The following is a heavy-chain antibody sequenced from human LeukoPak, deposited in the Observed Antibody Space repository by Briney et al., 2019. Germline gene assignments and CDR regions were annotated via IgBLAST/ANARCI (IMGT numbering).Heavy chain of an antibody. D-gene: IGHD6-19*01. CDR2: IYYSGST. V-gene: IGHV4-59*01. J-gene: IGHJ6*03. CDR3: ARAYSSGWYYYYYYMDV. Sequence: SETLSLTCTVSGGSISSYYWSWIRQPPGKGLEWIGYIYYSGSTNYNPSLKSRVTISVDTPKNQFSLKLSSVTAADTAVYYCARAYSSGWYYYYYYMDVWGKGTTVTVSS. CDR1: GGSISSYY.